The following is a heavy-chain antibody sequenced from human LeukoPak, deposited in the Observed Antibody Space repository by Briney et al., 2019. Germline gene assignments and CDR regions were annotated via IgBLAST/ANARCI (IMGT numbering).Heavy chain of an antibody. CDR1: GYTFTGYY. V-gene: IGHV1-2*02. D-gene: IGHD3-22*01. J-gene: IGHJ4*02. CDR2: INPNSGGT. Sequence: SVKVSCKASGYTFTGYYMHWVRQAPGQGLEWMGWINPNSGGTNYAQKFQGRVTMTRDTSISTAYMELSRLRSDDTAVYYCARDYVGYYYDSSGYLNYWGQGTLVTVSS. CDR3: ARDYVGYYYDSSGYLNY.